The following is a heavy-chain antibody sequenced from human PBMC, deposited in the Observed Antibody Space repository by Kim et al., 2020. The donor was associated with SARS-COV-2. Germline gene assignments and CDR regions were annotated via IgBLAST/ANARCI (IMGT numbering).Heavy chain of an antibody. D-gene: IGHD6-13*01. CDR1: GYTFTSYG. V-gene: IGHV1-18*01. Sequence: ASVKVSCKASGYTFTSYGISWVRQAPGQGLEWMGWISAYNGNTNYAQKLQGRVTMTTDTSTSTAYMELRSLRSDDTAVYYCAGGDEYSSSWYYFDYWGQGTLVTVSS. CDR2: ISAYNGNT. CDR3: AGGDEYSSSWYYFDY. J-gene: IGHJ4*02.